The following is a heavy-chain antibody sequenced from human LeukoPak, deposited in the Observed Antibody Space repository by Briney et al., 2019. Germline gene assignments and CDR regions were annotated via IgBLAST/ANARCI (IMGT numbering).Heavy chain of an antibody. CDR1: GGTFSSYA. CDR2: IIPIFGTA. Sequence: ASVKVSFKASGGTFSSYAISWVRQAPGQGLEWMGGIIPIFGTANYAQKFQGRVTITTDESTSTAYMELSSLRSEDTAVYYCASPPAKIGEFGYFNYWGQGTPVTVSS. D-gene: IGHD3-3*01. CDR3: ASPPAKIGEFGYFNY. V-gene: IGHV1-69*05. J-gene: IGHJ4*02.